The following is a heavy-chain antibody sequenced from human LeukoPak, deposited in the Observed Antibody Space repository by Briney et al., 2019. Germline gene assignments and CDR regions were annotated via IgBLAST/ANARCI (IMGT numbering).Heavy chain of an antibody. CDR1: GGSISDNDYS. CDR2: IHYRGTT. D-gene: IGHD3-10*01. CDR3: ARRYYFVSGSYYPFDF. V-gene: IGHV4-39*01. J-gene: IGHJ4*02. Sequence: ASETLSLTCNVSGGSISDNDYSWDWIRQPPGKGLEWMGCIHYRGTTYSNPSLKSRISISVDTSKSPFSLKLRSVTAADTAVYYCARRYYFVSGSYYPFDFWGQGTLVTVSS.